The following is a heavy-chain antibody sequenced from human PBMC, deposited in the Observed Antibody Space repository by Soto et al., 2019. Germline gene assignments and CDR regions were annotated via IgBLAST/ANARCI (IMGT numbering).Heavy chain of an antibody. CDR3: ASLVTSRDRALEYYFDY. Sequence: GESLKISCNGSGYSFTSYWIGWVRQMPGKGLEWMGIIYPGDSDTRYSPSFQGQVTISADKSISTAYLQWSSLKASDTAMYYCASLVTSRDRALEYYFDYWGQGTLVTVSS. CDR1: GYSFTSYW. V-gene: IGHV5-51*01. D-gene: IGHD2-15*01. J-gene: IGHJ4*02. CDR2: IYPGDSDT.